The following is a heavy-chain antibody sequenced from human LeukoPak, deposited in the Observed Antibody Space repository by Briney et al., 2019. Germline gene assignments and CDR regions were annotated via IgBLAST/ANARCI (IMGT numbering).Heavy chain of an antibody. V-gene: IGHV4-34*01. D-gene: IGHD3-22*01. CDR3: ARGRYYVSSGSIDY. J-gene: IGHJ4*02. Sequence: SETLSLTCAVYGGSSSGYYWSWIRQPPGKGLEWIGEINHSGSTNYNPSLKSRVTISVDTSKNQFSLKLSSVTAADTAVYYCARGRYYVSSGSIDYWGQGTLVTVSS. CDR1: GGSSSGYY. CDR2: INHSGST.